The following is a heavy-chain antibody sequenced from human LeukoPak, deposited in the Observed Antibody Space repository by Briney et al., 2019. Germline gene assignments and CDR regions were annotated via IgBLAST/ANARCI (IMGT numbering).Heavy chain of an antibody. CDR2: IYTSGST. J-gene: IGHJ4*02. CDR3: ARELAGYGKLDY. CDR1: GGSISSGSYF. D-gene: IGHD5-12*01. V-gene: IGHV4-61*02. Sequence: SETLSLTCTVSGGSISSGSYFWSWVRQPAGKGLEWIGRIYTSGSTNYNPSLKSRVTISPDTSKNQFSLKLSSVTAADTAVYYCARELAGYGKLDYWGQGILVTVSS.